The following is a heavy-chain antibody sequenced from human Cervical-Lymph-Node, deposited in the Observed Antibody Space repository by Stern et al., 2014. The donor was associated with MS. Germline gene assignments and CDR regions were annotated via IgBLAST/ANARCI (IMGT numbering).Heavy chain of an antibody. CDR2: ISPAQGNT. Sequence: VQLEESGAEVQKPGASVKVSCKGSGYIFTDSSLHWVRQAPGQRPEWIGWISPAQGNTRYSQKFQGSVSFTRDRSASTGYMRLSSLTSEDTAVYFCARGKWDTTGYYLDYWGQGTLVTVTS. V-gene: IGHV1-3*01. CDR1: GYIFTDSS. D-gene: IGHD3-22*01. J-gene: IGHJ4*02. CDR3: ARGKWDTTGYYLDY.